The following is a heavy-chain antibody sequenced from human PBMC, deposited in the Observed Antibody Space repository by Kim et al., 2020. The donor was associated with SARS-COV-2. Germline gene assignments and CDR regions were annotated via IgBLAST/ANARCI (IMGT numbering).Heavy chain of an antibody. CDR2: DGSEK. D-gene: IGHD3-22*01. V-gene: IGHV3-7*03. J-gene: IGHJ4*02. Sequence: DGSEKYYVDSVKGRFTISRDNAKNSLYLQMNSLRAEDTAVYYCADYDTDYWGQGTLVTVSS. CDR3: ADYDTDY.